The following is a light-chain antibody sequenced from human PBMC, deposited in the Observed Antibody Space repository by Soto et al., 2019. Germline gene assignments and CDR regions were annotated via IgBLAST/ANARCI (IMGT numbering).Light chain of an antibody. V-gene: IGKV3-11*01. Sequence: EIVLTQSPATLSLSSGERATLSCRASQSVRTYLAWYQQKPGQAPRLLIYDASNRAAGIPARFSGSGSGIDFTLTISSLEPEDFAVYYCRYRRIGWTFGEGTKVE. J-gene: IGKJ1*01. CDR1: QSVRTY. CDR2: DAS. CDR3: RYRRIGWT.